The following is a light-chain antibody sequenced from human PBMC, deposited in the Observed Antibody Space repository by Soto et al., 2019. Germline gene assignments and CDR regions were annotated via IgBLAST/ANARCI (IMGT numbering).Light chain of an antibody. CDR3: LQDYNYPFT. CDR2: AAS. V-gene: IGKV1-6*01. CDR1: QGIRND. Sequence: AIPMTQSPSSLSASVGDRVTITCRASQGIRNDLGWYQQKPGKAPKLLIYAASSLQSGVPSRFSGSGSDTDFTLTISSLQPEDFATYFCLQDYNYPFTFGPGTKVDIK. J-gene: IGKJ3*01.